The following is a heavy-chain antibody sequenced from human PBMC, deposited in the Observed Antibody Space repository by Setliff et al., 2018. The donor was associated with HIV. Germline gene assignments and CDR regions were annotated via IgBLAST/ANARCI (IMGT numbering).Heavy chain of an antibody. Sequence: GGSLRLSCAASGFTFSTYGMQWVRQAPGRGLEWVSGITGNGRSTYYADSVRGRFTISRDNSKNTLFLQMNSLRVEDTAEYYCRQGGNWGQGTLVTVSS. CDR3: RQGGN. V-gene: IGHV3-23*01. J-gene: IGHJ4*02. CDR2: ITGNGRST. CDR1: GFTFSTYG.